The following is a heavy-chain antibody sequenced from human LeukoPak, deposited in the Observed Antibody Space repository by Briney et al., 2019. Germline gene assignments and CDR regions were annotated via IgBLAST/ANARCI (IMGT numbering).Heavy chain of an antibody. CDR1: GYTFTSYY. D-gene: IGHD6-19*01. V-gene: IGHV1-46*01. CDR2: INPSGGST. J-gene: IGHJ4*02. CDR3: ARGRSGWSHRTDTFFDY. Sequence: GASVKVSCKASGYTFTSYYIHWVRQAPGQGLEWMGIINPSGGSTSYAQKFQGRVTMTRDMSTSTVYMELSSLRSEDTAVYYCARGRSGWSHRTDTFFDYWGQGTLVTVSS.